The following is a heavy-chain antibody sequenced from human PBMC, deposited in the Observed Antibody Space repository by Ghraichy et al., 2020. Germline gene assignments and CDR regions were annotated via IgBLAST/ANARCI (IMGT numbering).Heavy chain of an antibody. D-gene: IGHD6-19*01. CDR1: GYSFTTYW. Sequence: GESLNISCKGSGYSFTTYWIAWVRQMPGKGLEWMGIIYPGDSDIRYSPSFQGQVTISADKSISTVYLQWSSLKASDTAMYYCARRDSTGWSKKFAFWGQGTLVTVTS. CDR3: ARRDSTGWSKKFAF. V-gene: IGHV5-51*01. J-gene: IGHJ4*02. CDR2: IYPGDSDI.